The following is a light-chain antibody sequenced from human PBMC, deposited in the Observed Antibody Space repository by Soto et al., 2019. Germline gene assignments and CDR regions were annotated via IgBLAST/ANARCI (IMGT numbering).Light chain of an antibody. J-gene: IGKJ5*01. CDR1: QSLVNSDGNTY. CDR3: MQGTHWPIT. V-gene: IGKV2-30*01. Sequence: IVMTQSPLSLPVTLGQPASISCRSSQSLVNSDGNTYLHWFQQRPGQSPRRLMYRVSNRDSGVPARFSGSGSGTDFALKISRVEAEDVGVYYCMQGTHWPITFGQGTRLEIK. CDR2: RVS.